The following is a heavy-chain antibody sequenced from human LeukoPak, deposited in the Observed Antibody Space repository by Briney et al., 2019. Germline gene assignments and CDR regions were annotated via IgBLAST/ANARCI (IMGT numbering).Heavy chain of an antibody. D-gene: IGHD6-19*01. CDR1: GGSFSGYY. CDR2: INHSGST. J-gene: IGHJ4*02. Sequence: SETLSLTCAVSGGSFSGYYWSWIRQPPGKGLEWIGKINHSGSTNYNLSLKSRVTISVDTSKNQFSLKLSSVAAADTAVYYCARGSSGWYYFDYWGQGTLVTVSS. CDR3: ARGSSGWYYFDY. V-gene: IGHV4-34*01.